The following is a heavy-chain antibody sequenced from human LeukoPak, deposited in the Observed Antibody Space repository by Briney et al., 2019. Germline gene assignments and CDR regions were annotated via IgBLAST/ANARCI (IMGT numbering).Heavy chain of an antibody. V-gene: IGHV3-30*04. J-gene: IGHJ6*02. CDR3: ARLGSSWFGYYYYYGMDV. Sequence: GESLTLSCAVSGFTFSSYAMQWVRQAPGKGLEWVAVISYDGSNKYYADSVKGRFTTSRDNSKNTLYLQMNSLRAEDTAVYYCARLGSSWFGYYYYYGMDVWGQGTTVTVSS. D-gene: IGHD6-13*01. CDR1: GFTFSSYA. CDR2: ISYDGSNK.